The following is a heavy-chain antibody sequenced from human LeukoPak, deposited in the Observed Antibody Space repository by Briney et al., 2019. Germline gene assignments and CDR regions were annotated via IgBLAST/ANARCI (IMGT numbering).Heavy chain of an antibody. V-gene: IGHV4-30-4*01. D-gene: IGHD3-10*01. CDR2: IYHSGIP. CDR1: GGSISGGDYY. J-gene: IGHJ4*02. CDR3: ARDADLGSEV. Sequence: SETLSLTCTVSGGSISGGDYYWSWIRQTPGKGLEWIGYIYHSGIPYYNPSLRSRVTISRDTSKNQFSLRLSSVTAADTAVYYCARDADLGSEVWGPGTLVTVSS.